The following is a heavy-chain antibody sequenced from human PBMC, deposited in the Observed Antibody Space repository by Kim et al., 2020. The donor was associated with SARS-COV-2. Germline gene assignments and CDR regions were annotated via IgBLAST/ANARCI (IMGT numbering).Heavy chain of an antibody. CDR3: ASLYSSSWEFDY. J-gene: IGHJ4*02. V-gene: IGHV3-7*01. Sequence: GGSLRLSCAASGFTFSSYWMSWVRQAPGKGLGWVANIKQDGSEKYYVDSVKGRFTISRDNAKNSLYLQMNSLRAEDTAVYYCASLYSSSWEFDYWGQGTLVTVSS. CDR1: GFTFSSYW. D-gene: IGHD6-13*01. CDR2: IKQDGSEK.